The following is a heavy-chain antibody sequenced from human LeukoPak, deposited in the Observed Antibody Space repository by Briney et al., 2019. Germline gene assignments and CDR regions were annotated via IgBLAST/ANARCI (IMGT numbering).Heavy chain of an antibody. V-gene: IGHV3-66*01. CDR2: IYRGTET. CDR3: AAGKEWMALDY. J-gene: IGHJ4*02. CDR1: GFTDSTKY. Sequence: GGSLRLTCAASGFTDSTKYMTWVRQAPGKRLEWVSIIYRGTETNYADSVKDRFIISRDFSRNTFFLDLNRLRIDDTAIYYCAAGKEWMALDYWGQGSLVTVSS. D-gene: IGHD5-24*01.